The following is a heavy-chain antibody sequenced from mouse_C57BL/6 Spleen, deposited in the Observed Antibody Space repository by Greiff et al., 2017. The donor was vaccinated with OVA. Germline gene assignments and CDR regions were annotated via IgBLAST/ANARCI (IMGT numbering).Heavy chain of an antibody. V-gene: IGHV1-50*01. Sequence: QVQLQQPGAELVKPGASVKLSCKASGYTFTSYWMQWVKQRPGQGLEWIGEIDPSDSYTNYNQKFKGKATLTLDTSSSTAYMQLSSLTSEDSAVYYCARRRDTTLDYWGQGTTLTVSS. J-gene: IGHJ2*01. CDR2: IDPSDSYT. CDR3: ARRRDTTLDY. D-gene: IGHD1-1*01. CDR1: GYTFTSYW.